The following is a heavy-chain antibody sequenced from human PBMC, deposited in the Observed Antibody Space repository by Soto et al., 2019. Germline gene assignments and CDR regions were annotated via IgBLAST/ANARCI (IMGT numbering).Heavy chain of an antibody. V-gene: IGHV3-21*01. CDR2: ISSSSSYI. CDR1: GFTFSSYS. Sequence: EVQLVESGGGLVKPGGSLRLSSAASGFTFSSYSMNWVRQAPGKGLEWVSSISSSSSYIYYADSVKARFTISRDNAKNSLYLQMNGLRAEDTAVYYCARLTSYDSSGDYCYWGQGTVVTVSS. J-gene: IGHJ4*02. D-gene: IGHD3-22*01. CDR3: ARLTSYDSSGDYCY.